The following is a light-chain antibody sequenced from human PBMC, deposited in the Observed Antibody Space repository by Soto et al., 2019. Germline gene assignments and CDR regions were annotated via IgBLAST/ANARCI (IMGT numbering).Light chain of an antibody. CDR1: QSVSSY. CDR3: QQRSNWPPRYT. V-gene: IGKV3-11*01. J-gene: IGKJ2*01. Sequence: EIVLTQSPATLSLSPGERATLSCRASQSVSSYLAWYQQKPGQAPRLLIYDASNRATGIPARFSGSGSGTDFTLTNRSLEPEDFAVYYCQQRSNWPPRYTFGQGTKLEIK. CDR2: DAS.